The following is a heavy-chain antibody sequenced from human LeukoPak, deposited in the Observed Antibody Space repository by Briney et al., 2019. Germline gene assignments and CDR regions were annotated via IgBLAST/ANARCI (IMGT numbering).Heavy chain of an antibody. J-gene: IGHJ3*02. V-gene: IGHV4-59*01. Sequence: SETLSLTRTVSGGSISSYYWSWIRQPPGKGLEWIGYIYYSGSTNYNPSLKSRVTISVDTSKNQFSLKLSSVTAADTAVYYCATGYCSSTSCYIPNHDAFDIWGQGTMVTVSS. D-gene: IGHD2-2*02. CDR3: ATGYCSSTSCYIPNHDAFDI. CDR1: GGSISSYY. CDR2: IYYSGST.